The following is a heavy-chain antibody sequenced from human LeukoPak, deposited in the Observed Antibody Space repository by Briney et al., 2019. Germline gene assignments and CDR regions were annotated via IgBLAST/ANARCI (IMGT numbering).Heavy chain of an antibody. V-gene: IGHV3-23*01. J-gene: IGHJ6*03. Sequence: TGGSLRLSCAASGFTFSSYAMSWVRQTPGKGLEWVSTISGSGGSTYYADSVKGRFTISRDNSKNTLYLQMNSLRAEDTAVYYCARRTPDYYYYYMDVWGKGTTVTVSS. CDR1: GFTFSSYA. CDR2: ISGSGGST. CDR3: ARRTPDYYYYYMDV.